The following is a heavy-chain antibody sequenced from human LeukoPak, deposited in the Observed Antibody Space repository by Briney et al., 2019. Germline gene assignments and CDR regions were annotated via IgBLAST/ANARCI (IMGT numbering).Heavy chain of an antibody. V-gene: IGHV3-23*01. CDR3: AKGGLVHRFDP. J-gene: IGHJ5*02. CDR1: GFTFSIYA. CDR2: ISGSGGST. Sequence: GGSLRLSCAASGFTFSIYAMSWVRQAPGKGLEWVSAISGSGGSTYYTDSVKGRFTISRDNSKNTLYLQMNSLRADDTAVYYCAKGGLVHRFDPWGQGTLVTVSS.